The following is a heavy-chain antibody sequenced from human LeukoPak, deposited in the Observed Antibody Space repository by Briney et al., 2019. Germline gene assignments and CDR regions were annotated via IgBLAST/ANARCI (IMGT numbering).Heavy chain of an antibody. CDR2: ISSSGSTI. CDR3: ATLYSSGWYEGDY. D-gene: IGHD6-19*01. Sequence: GGSLRLSCAASGFTFSDYYMSWIRQAPGKGLEWVSYISSSGSTIYYADSVKGRFTISRDNAKNSLYLQMNSLRAEDTAVYYCATLYSSGWYEGDYWGQGTLVTVSS. CDR1: GFTFSDYY. J-gene: IGHJ4*02. V-gene: IGHV3-11*04.